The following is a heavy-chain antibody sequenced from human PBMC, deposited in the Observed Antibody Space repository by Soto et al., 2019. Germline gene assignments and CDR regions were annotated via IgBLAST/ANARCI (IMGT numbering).Heavy chain of an antibody. CDR3: WRHDKTALPPLDS. CDR2: TIPAFGTA. D-gene: IGHD1-1*01. J-gene: IGHJ4*02. CDR1: GAGDTFSNYG. V-gene: IGHV1-69*06. Sequence: QVHLVQSGAEVKSPGSAVKVSCKVSGAGDTFSNYGLNWMRQAPGQGLEWMGGTIPAFGTANYAQKFQGRVTITADTSTPTAYMDLSSLRSDDTAVYYCWRHDKTALPPLDSWGQGTLVSVSS.